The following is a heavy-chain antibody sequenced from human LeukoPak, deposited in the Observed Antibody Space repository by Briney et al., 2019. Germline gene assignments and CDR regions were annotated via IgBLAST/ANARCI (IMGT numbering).Heavy chain of an antibody. D-gene: IGHD6-13*01. CDR1: GFTFSNYW. V-gene: IGHV3-30*03. CDR3: ARGDTLYGSSAHAGY. Sequence: GGSLRLSCAASGFTFSNYWMNWVRQAPGKGLEWVAVISYDGNNKHYADSVKGRFTISRDNSKNTLYLQMNSLRAEDTAVYYCARGDTLYGSSAHAGYWGQGTLVTVSS. CDR2: ISYDGNNK. J-gene: IGHJ4*02.